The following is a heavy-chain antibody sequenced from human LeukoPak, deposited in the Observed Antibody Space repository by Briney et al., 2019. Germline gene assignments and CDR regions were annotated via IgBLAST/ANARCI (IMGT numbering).Heavy chain of an antibody. J-gene: IGHJ5*02. CDR1: GFTFSSYE. D-gene: IGHD3-22*01. V-gene: IGHV3-48*03. CDR3: ARAGLHYYDSSGYFPFDP. CDR2: ISSSGSTI. Sequence: PGGSLRLSCAASGFTFSSYEMNWVRQAPGKGLEWVSYISSSGSTIYYADSVKGRFTISRDNAKNSLYLQMNSLRAEDTAVYYCARAGLHYYDSSGYFPFDPWGQGTLVTVSS.